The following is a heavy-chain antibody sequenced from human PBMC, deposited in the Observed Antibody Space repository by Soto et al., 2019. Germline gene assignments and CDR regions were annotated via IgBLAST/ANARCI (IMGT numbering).Heavy chain of an antibody. CDR1: GGSLSPFY. CDR2: IYYSGST. CDR3: ARSLHPGAFYYIDV. V-gene: IGHV4-59*01. Sequence: SETLSLTCAVSGGSLSPFYWSWIRQPPGKGLEWIGYIYYSGSTNYNPSLKSRVTISVDTSKNQFSLKPSSVTAADTAVYYCARSLHPGAFYYIDVWGKGTTVTVSS. J-gene: IGHJ6*03. D-gene: IGHD4-4*01.